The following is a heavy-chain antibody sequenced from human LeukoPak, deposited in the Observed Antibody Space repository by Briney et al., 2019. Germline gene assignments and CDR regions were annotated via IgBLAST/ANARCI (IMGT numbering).Heavy chain of an antibody. Sequence: GASVKVSCKASGYIFTGYYMIWVRQAPGHGLEWMGWISPNIGDTNFAPKFQGRVTMTSDTAISPAYMQLSRLSSEDTAVYYCATSGGTGYYAVSWGQGTLVTVSS. CDR3: ATSGGTGYYAVS. CDR1: GYIFTGYY. V-gene: IGHV1-2*02. CDR2: ISPNIGDT. D-gene: IGHD3-9*01. J-gene: IGHJ4*02.